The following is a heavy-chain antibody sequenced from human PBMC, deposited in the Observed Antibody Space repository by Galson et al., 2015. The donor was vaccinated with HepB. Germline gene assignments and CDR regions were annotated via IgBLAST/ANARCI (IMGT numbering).Heavy chain of an antibody. CDR2: IYYSGST. J-gene: IGHJ4*02. Sequence: LSLTCTVSDGSIYSRSFYWGWIRQPPGKGPEYIGSIYYSGSTYYNPSLKTQVTISIDTSKNQFSLKLTSVTAADTAVYYCARAIGSAAGYFDYWGQGTQVTVSS. D-gene: IGHD3-22*01. CDR1: DGSIYSRSFY. CDR3: ARAIGSAAGYFDY. V-gene: IGHV4-39*01.